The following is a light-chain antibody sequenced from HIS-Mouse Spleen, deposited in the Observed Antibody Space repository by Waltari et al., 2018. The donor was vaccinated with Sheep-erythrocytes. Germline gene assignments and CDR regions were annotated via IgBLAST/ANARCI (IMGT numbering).Light chain of an antibody. CDR2: AAS. CDR3: QQSYSTPYT. CDR1: QSISSY. J-gene: IGKJ2*01. V-gene: IGKV1-39*01. Sequence: DIQMTQSPSSLSASVGDRVTITCRASQSISSYLNWYQQKPWKTPKLLIYAASILQIGVPSRFSGSGSGTDFTLTISSLQPEDFATYYCQQSYSTPYTFGHGTKLEIK.